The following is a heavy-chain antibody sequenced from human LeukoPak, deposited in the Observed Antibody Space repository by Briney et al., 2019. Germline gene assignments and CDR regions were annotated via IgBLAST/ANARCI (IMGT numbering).Heavy chain of an antibody. CDR2: IYPGDSDT. D-gene: IGHD6-19*01. CDR1: GYSFTSYW. V-gene: IGHV5-51*01. J-gene: IGHJ4*02. CDR3: ARLIAVASPGDYFDY. Sequence: GESLKISCKGSGYSFTSYWIGWVRQMPGKGLEWMGIIYPGDSDTRYSPSFQGQVTISADKSISTAYLQWSSLKASDTATYYCARLIAVASPGDYFDYWGQGTLVTVSS.